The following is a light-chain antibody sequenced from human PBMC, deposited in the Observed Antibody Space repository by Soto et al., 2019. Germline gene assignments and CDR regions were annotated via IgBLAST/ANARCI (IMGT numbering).Light chain of an antibody. CDR3: CSYAGTYSDV. J-gene: IGLJ1*01. V-gene: IGLV2-11*01. Sequence: QSALTQPRSVSGSPGQSVTISCTGTSSDVGAYNYVSWYQQHSGKAPKFMIYDVSKRPSGVPDRFSGSKSGNTASLTISGLQAEDEADYYCCSYAGTYSDVFGTGTKLTVL. CDR1: SSDVGAYNY. CDR2: DVS.